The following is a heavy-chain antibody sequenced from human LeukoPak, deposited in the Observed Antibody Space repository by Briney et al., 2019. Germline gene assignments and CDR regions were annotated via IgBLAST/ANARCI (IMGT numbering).Heavy chain of an antibody. CDR1: GFTFSSYA. CDR3: AKDSDGDYVSRYFDY. J-gene: IGHJ4*02. CDR2: ISGSGGST. D-gene: IGHD4-17*01. Sequence: GESLKISCAASGFTFSSYAMSWVRQAPGKGLEWGSAISGSGGSTYYADSVKGRFTISRDNSKNTLYLQMNSLRAEDTAVYYCAKDSDGDYVSRYFDYWGQGTLVTVSS. V-gene: IGHV3-23*01.